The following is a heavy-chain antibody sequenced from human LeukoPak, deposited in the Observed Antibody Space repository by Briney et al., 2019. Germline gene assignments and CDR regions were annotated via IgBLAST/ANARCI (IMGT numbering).Heavy chain of an antibody. CDR2: VSYDGSNK. CDR1: GFTFSNYA. CDR3: ATIGDRRTGELYRVDY. Sequence: GGSLRLSCAASGFTFSNYAMHWVRQAPGKGLEWVAVVSYDGSNKYYADSVKGGFTISRDNSKNTLYLQMNSLRAEDAAIYYCATIGDRRTGELYRVDYWGQGTLVTVSS. J-gene: IGHJ4*02. V-gene: IGHV3-30-3*01. D-gene: IGHD7-27*01.